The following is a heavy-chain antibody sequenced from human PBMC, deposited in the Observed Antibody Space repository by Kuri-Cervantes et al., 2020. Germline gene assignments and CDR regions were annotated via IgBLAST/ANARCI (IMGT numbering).Heavy chain of an antibody. CDR3: ASLGGGRGTARDMDY. Sequence: KVSCKGSGYSFTSYWIGWVRQMPGKGLEWMGIIYPGDSDTRYSPSFQGQVTISADKSISTAYLQWSSLKASDTAMYYCASLGGGRGTARDMDYWGQGTLVTVSS. V-gene: IGHV5-51*01. J-gene: IGHJ4*02. CDR1: GYSFTSYW. CDR2: IYPGDSDT. D-gene: IGHD5-18*01.